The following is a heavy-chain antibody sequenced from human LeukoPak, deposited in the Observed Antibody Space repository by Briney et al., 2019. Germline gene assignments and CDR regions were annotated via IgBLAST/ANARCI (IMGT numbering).Heavy chain of an antibody. Sequence: SETLSLTCTVSGGSISSSSYYWSWIRQPPGKGLEWIGYIYYSGSTNYNPSLKSRVTISVDTSKNQFSLKLSSVTAADTAVYYCARLERGEYDAFDIWGQGTMVTVSS. V-gene: IGHV4-61*01. CDR3: ARLERGEYDAFDI. J-gene: IGHJ3*02. CDR2: IYYSGST. D-gene: IGHD3-16*01. CDR1: GGSISSSSYY.